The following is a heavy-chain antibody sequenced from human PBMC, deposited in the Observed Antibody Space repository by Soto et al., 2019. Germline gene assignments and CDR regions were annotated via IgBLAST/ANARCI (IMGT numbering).Heavy chain of an antibody. Sequence: QVQLLQSGAEVKKPGASVKVSCTASGYTFTTYYLHWVRQVPGQGLEWVGIINPNGGSTYYAQNFRGRVTMNGDTATSTVYMELSSLTSEDTAVYFCARDLGALFYFDYWGQGTLVTVSS. V-gene: IGHV1-46*01. D-gene: IGHD3-16*01. CDR2: INPNGGST. J-gene: IGHJ4*02. CDR3: ARDLGALFYFDY. CDR1: GYTFTTYY.